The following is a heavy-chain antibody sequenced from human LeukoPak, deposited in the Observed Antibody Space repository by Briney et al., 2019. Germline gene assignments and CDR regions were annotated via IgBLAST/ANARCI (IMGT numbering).Heavy chain of an antibody. D-gene: IGHD3-22*01. CDR3: ARGLYDSSGYYYGSIDY. Sequence: SVKVSCKSSGGTFSSYAISWVRQAPGQGLEGMGGIIPIFGTANYAQKFQGRVTITADESTSTAYMELSSLRSEDTAVYYCARGLYDSSGYYYGSIDYWGQGTLVTVSS. CDR1: GGTFSSYA. CDR2: IIPIFGTA. J-gene: IGHJ4*02. V-gene: IGHV1-69*01.